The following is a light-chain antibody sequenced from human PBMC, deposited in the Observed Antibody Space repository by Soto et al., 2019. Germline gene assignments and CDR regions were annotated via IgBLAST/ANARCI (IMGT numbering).Light chain of an antibody. CDR3: SSYTSSSTLSYV. J-gene: IGLJ1*01. V-gene: IGLV2-14*01. CDR2: EVS. Sequence: ALTQPASVSGSPGQSITISCTGTSSDVGGYNYVSWYQQHPGKAPKLMIYEVSNRPSGVSNRFSGSKSGNTASLTISGLQAEDEADYYCSSYTSSSTLSYVFGTGTKATVL. CDR1: SSDVGGYNY.